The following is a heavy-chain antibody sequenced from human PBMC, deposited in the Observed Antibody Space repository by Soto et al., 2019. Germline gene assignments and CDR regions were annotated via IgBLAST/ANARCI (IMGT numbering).Heavy chain of an antibody. CDR2: IINTGGDT. D-gene: IGHD1-26*01. CDR3: AKASGESYPESRVFDQ. CDR1: GLTFSRYA. J-gene: IGHJ4*02. V-gene: IGHV3-23*01. Sequence: GGSLRLSCAVSGLTFSRYAMSWVRQAPGKGLEWVSAIINTGGDTLYADSVKARFTISRDNFKNTLYLQMNSLRAEDAAIYYCAKASGESYPESRVFDQWGQGTRVTVSS.